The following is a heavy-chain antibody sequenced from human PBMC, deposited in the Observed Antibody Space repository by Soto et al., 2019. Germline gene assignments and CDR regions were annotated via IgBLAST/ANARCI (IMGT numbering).Heavy chain of an antibody. V-gene: IGHV3-7*01. CDR3: VRSYGYSGVDYFDY. CDR1: RFTFSSYW. D-gene: IGHD5-18*01. J-gene: IGHJ4*02. Sequence: EVQLVESGGGLVQPGGSLRLSCAASRFTFSSYWMSWVRQAPGKGLEWVANLKQDGSEKYYVDSVKGRFTISRDNAKNSLYLQMNSLRTEDTAVYYCVRSYGYSGVDYFDYWGQGTLVTVSS. CDR2: LKQDGSEK.